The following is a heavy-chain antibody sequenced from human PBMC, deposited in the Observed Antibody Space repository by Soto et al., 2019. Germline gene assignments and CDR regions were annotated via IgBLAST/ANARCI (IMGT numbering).Heavy chain of an antibody. CDR2: FVPMFGSA. CDR3: AREDDTTGHYSWFDP. V-gene: IGHV1-69*01. D-gene: IGHD3-9*01. Sequence: QVLLVQSGPELKNPGSSVKVSCKPSGTTFDRFTFNCVRQAPGQGLEWMGGFVPMFGSASIAQRFQGRLRINADESAGTGYMELSDLRSEDTAIYFCAREDDTTGHYSWFDPWGPGTLVTVSS. J-gene: IGHJ5*02. CDR1: GTTFDRFT.